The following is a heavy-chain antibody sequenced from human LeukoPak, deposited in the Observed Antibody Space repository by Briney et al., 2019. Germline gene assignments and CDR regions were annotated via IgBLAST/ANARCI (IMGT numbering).Heavy chain of an antibody. CDR1: GFTFDDYA. CDR2: ISWDGGST. V-gene: IGHV3-43D*04. Sequence: PGGSLRLSCAASGFTFDDYAMHWVRQAPGKGLEWVSLISWDGGSTYYADSVKGRFTISRDNSKNSLYLQMNSLRAEDTALYYCAKVRLRGYSYGYPDYWGLGTLVTVSS. CDR3: AKVRLRGYSYGYPDY. J-gene: IGHJ4*02. D-gene: IGHD5-18*01.